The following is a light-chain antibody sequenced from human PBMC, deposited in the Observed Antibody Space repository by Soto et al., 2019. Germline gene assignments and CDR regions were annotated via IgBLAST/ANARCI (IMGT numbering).Light chain of an antibody. V-gene: IGKV3-15*01. J-gene: IGKJ2*01. Sequence: EIVMTQSPATLSVSPGERATLSCRASQRVSSNLAWYQQKPGQAPRLLIYGASTRAPGIPARFSGGGSGTEFTLTISSRQSEDFAVYYCQQYDSWPYTFGQGTKLEIK. CDR1: QRVSSN. CDR3: QQYDSWPYT. CDR2: GAS.